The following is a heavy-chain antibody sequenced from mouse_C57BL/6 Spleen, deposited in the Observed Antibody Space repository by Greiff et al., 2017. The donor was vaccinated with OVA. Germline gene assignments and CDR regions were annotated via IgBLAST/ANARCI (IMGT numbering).Heavy chain of an antibody. CDR2: IDPSDSYT. D-gene: IGHD3-2*02. CDR3: ARWSSGYGGYFDV. V-gene: IGHV1-69*01. CDR1: GYTFTSYW. J-gene: IGHJ1*03. Sequence: QVQLQQPGAELVMPGASVKLSCKASGYTFTSYWMHWVKQRPGQGLEWIGEIDPSDSYTNYNQKFKGKSTLTVDKSSSTAYMQLSSLTSEDSAVDYCARWSSGYGGYFDVWGTGTTVTVSS.